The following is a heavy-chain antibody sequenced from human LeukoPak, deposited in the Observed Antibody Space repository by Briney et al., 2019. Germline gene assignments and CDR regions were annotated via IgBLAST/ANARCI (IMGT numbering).Heavy chain of an antibody. CDR2: IYHSGST. J-gene: IGHJ4*02. V-gene: IGHV4-30-2*01. CDR3: ARGNGSGYYPGIIDY. Sequence: SQTLFLTCAVSGGSISSGGYSWSWIRQPPGKGLEWIGYIYHSGSTYYNPSLKSRVTISVDRSKNQFSLKLSSVTAADTAVYYCARGNGSGYYPGIIDYWGQGTLVTVSS. CDR1: GGSISSGGYS. D-gene: IGHD3-22*01.